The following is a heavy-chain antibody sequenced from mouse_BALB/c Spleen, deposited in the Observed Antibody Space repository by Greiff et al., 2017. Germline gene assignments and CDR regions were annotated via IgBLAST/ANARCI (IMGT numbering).Heavy chain of an antibody. CDR3: TVSYYRYDWFAY. Sequence: QVQLQQSGAELVKPGAPVKLSCKHSGYTFPSYFLDWVKQRPGQGIAWIGEINPRIGGTNFNGKFKSKATLTVDKSSSTAYMQLSSLTSEDSAVYYCTVSYYRYDWFAYWGQGTLVTVSA. D-gene: IGHD2-14*01. CDR2: INPRIGGT. V-gene: IGHV1S81*02. CDR1: GYTFPSYF. J-gene: IGHJ3*01.